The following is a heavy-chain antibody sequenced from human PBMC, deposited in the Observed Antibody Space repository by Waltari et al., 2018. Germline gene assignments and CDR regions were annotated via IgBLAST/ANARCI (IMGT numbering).Heavy chain of an antibody. Sequence: EVQLVESGGGLVQPGGSLRLSCAASGFTFSSYAMSWVRQAPGKGLEWVSASRGSCGSTYCADSLRCLFTTTRDNSKNTLYLQMNSLRAEGPAVYYCANGVIPNWFDPWGQGTLVTVSS. D-gene: IGHD2-21*01. CDR2: SRGSCGST. J-gene: IGHJ5*02. CDR3: ANGVIPNWFDP. V-gene: IGHV3-23*04. CDR1: GFTFSSYA.